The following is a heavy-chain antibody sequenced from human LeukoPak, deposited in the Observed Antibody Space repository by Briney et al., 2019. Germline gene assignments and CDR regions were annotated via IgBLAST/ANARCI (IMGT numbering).Heavy chain of an antibody. Sequence: GGSLRLSCAASGFNFNSYMGWVRQAPEDGLEWVAIINRDETDIYYVDSVKGRFTISRDNAKSSLYLEVNSLRVEDTGVYYCARGDGRVRSDGATWGPGTLVTVSS. CDR2: INRDETDI. J-gene: IGHJ1*01. V-gene: IGHV3-7*01. D-gene: IGHD4/OR15-4a*01. CDR1: GFNFNSY. CDR3: ARGDGRVRSDGAT.